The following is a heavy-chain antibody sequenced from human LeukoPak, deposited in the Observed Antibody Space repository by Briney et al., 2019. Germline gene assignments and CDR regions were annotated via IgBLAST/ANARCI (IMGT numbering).Heavy chain of an antibody. CDR1: GYTFTGYY. CDR3: ARVPQWEMMYNYFDP. D-gene: IGHD5-24*01. Sequence: ASVKVSCKASGYTFTGYYMHWVRQAPGQGLEWMGWINPNSGGTNYAQKFQGRVTMTRDTSISTAYMELSRLRSEDTAVYYCARVPQWEMMYNYFDPWGQGTLVTVSS. CDR2: INPNSGGT. V-gene: IGHV1-2*02. J-gene: IGHJ5*02.